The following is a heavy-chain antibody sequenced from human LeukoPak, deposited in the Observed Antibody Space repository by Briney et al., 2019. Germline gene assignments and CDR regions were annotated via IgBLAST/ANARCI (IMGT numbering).Heavy chain of an antibody. D-gene: IGHD3-10*01. CDR3: ARDDSGGVRGVMNWYFDL. Sequence: GASVKVSCKASGYTFTSYYMHWVRQAPGQGLEWMGIINPSGGSTSYAQKFQGRVTMTRDTSTSTVYMELSRLRSDDTAVYYCARDDSGGVRGVMNWYFDLWGRGTLVTVSS. V-gene: IGHV1-46*01. CDR2: INPSGGST. CDR1: GYTFTSYY. J-gene: IGHJ2*01.